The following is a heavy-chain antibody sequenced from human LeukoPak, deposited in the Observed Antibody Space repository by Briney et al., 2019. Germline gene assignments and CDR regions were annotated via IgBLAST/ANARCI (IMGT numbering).Heavy chain of an antibody. CDR3: ARGQTWDYYGSGSVEGYYYYYYMDV. CDR1: GGSISSYY. D-gene: IGHD3-10*01. V-gene: IGHV4-4*07. J-gene: IGHJ6*03. Sequence: PSETLSLTCTVYGGSISSYYWSWIRQPAGKGLEWVGRIYTSGSTNYKPSLKSRVTMSVDTSKNQFSLKLSSVTAADMAEYYCARGQTWDYYGSGSVEGYYYYYYMDVWGKGTTVTIS. CDR2: IYTSGST.